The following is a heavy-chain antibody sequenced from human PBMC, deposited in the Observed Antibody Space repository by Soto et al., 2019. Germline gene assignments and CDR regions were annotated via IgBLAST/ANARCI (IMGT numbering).Heavy chain of an antibody. Sequence: TSETLSLTCTVSGGSIRTSRYYWGWIRQPPGKGLEWIGNIYYSGSTYYNPSLKSRVTISVDTSKNQFSLKLTSVTAADTAIYYSARRAYGGDSVDYWGQGTLVTVSS. V-gene: IGHV4-39*01. CDR2: IYYSGST. CDR3: ARRAYGGDSVDY. CDR1: GGSIRTSRYY. J-gene: IGHJ4*02. D-gene: IGHD4-17*01.